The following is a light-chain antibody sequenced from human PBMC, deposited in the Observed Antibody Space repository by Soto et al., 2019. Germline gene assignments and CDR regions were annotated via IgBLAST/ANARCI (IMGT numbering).Light chain of an antibody. CDR1: QSVSSN. V-gene: IGKV3-15*01. CDR3: QQYNNWPRT. CDR2: DAS. Sequence: ELVMTQSPATLSVSPGERATLSCRASQSVSSNLAWYQQKPGQAPRLLIYDASTRATGIPARFSGSGSGTEFTLTISSLQSEDFAVYYCQQYNNWPRTFGQGTKV. J-gene: IGKJ1*01.